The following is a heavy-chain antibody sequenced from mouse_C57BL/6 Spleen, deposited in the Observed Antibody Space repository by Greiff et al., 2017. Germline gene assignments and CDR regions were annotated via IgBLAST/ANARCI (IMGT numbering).Heavy chain of an antibody. J-gene: IGHJ3*01. CDR3: ARGNYDYDGFAY. CDR1: GYTFTSYW. Sequence: QVQLKESGAELAKPGASVKLSCKASGYTFTSYWMHWVKQRPGQGLEWIGYINPSSGYTKYNQKFKDKAKLTADKSSSTAYMQLSSLTYEDSAVYYCARGNYDYDGFAYWGQGTLVTVSA. V-gene: IGHV1-7*01. CDR2: INPSSGYT. D-gene: IGHD2-4*01.